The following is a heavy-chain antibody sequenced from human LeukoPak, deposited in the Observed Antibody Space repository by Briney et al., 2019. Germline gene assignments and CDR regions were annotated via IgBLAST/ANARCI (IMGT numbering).Heavy chain of an antibody. J-gene: IGHJ5*02. CDR2: VNESGGT. CDR3: ARGQGATVPQVGKNWFDP. Sequence: SETLSLTCAVYIDSFSNYHWNWIRQTPAKGMEWIGEVNESGGTNISPSLRSRGILSVDTSKNKFSLKLISVTVADTAIYYCARGQGATVPQVGKNWFDPWGQGTRVTVSS. D-gene: IGHD1-26*01. V-gene: IGHV4-34*04. CDR1: IDSFSNYH.